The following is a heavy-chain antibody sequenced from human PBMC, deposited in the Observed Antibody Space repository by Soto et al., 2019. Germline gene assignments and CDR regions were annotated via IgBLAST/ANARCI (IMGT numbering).Heavy chain of an antibody. CDR2: IYPGDSDT. V-gene: IGHV5-51*01. CDR3: ARSLYYDSNAKSPGWYFDL. Sequence: GESLKISCKGSGYSFTSNWIGWVRQLPGKGLEWMGIIYPGDSDTRYSPSFQGQVTISADKSISTAYLQWSSLKASDSAIYYCARSLYYDSNAKSPGWYFDL. J-gene: IGHJ2*01. D-gene: IGHD3-22*01. CDR1: GYSFTSNW.